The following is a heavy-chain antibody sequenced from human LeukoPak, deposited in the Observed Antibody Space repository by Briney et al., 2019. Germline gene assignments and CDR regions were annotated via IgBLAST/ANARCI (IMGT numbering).Heavy chain of an antibody. CDR3: TQPARPPKTGEAYYCIDV. D-gene: IGHD1-14*01. Sequence: EASVTVSYKSAGYSVPDSHIHWMRPAPGQGLEWMGCIRPDNGGTNYAQKFQGRVTMTGDTSISTAYMELSRLRSDDTAIYYYTQPARPPKTGEAYYCIDVWGKGTTVTVSS. V-gene: IGHV1-2*02. J-gene: IGHJ6*03. CDR1: GYSVPDSH. CDR2: IRPDNGGT.